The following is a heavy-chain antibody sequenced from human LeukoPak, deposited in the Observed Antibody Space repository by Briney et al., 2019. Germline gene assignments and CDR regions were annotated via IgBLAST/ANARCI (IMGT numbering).Heavy chain of an antibody. CDR3: ASTGYSSGWYFLDY. V-gene: IGHV4-34*01. J-gene: IGHJ4*02. D-gene: IGHD6-19*01. CDR1: GGSFSGYY. Sequence: PSETLSLTCAVYGGSFSGYYWSWIRQPPGKGLEWIGEINHSGSTNYNPSLKSRVTISVDTSKNQFSLKLSSVTAADTAVYYCASTGYSSGWYFLDYWGQGTLVTVSS. CDR2: INHSGST.